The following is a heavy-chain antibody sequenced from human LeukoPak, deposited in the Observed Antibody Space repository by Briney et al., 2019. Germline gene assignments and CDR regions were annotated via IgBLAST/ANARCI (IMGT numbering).Heavy chain of an antibody. Sequence: SVKVTCKASGGTFSSYAISWVRQAPGQGLEWMGGIIPIFGTANYAQKFQGRVTITTDESTSTAYMELSSLRSEDTAVYYCARGYYYDSSGYFAYWGQGTLVTVSS. CDR1: GGTFSSYA. CDR2: IIPIFGTA. CDR3: ARGYYYDSSGYFAY. J-gene: IGHJ4*02. D-gene: IGHD3-22*01. V-gene: IGHV1-69*05.